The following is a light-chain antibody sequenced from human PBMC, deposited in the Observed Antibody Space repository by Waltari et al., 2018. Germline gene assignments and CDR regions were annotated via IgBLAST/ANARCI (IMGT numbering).Light chain of an antibody. CDR2: EVS. J-gene: IGLJ2*01. CDR3: SSYAGSNIVV. V-gene: IGLV2-8*01. Sequence: QSALTQPPSASGSPGQSVTLSCPGTSSAVGRYNYVSWYQQHPGKAPKLMIYEVSKRPSGVPDRFSGSKSGNTASLTVSGLQAEDEADYYCSSYAGSNIVVFGGGTKLTVL. CDR1: SSAVGRYNY.